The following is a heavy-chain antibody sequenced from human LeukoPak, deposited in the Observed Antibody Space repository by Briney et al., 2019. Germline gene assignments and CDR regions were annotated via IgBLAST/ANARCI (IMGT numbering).Heavy chain of an antibody. J-gene: IGHJ4*02. V-gene: IGHV3-23*01. CDR2: ISGSGGRI. D-gene: IGHD1-1*01. CDR1: RFTFSSYS. CDR3: AKNPRLEGWIYFDS. Sequence: SGGSLRLSCAASRFTFSSYSMSWVRQAPGKGLEWVSSISGSGGRIDYADSVKGRFTISRDNSKNTLSLQMNSLTAEDTAVYYCAKNPRLEGWIYFDSWGQGILVTVSS.